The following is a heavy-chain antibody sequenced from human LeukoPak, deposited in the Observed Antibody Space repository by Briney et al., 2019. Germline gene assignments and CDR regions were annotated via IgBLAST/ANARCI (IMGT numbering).Heavy chain of an antibody. Sequence: GGSLRLSCAVSGFTFSSYGMHWVRQAPDKGLEWVAVIWYDGSNKYYADSVKGRFTISRDSSKNTLDLQMNSLRAEDTAVYYCVRVGYTNYGIDYWGQGTLVTVSS. CDR2: IWYDGSNK. CDR1: GFTFSSYG. V-gene: IGHV3-33*01. J-gene: IGHJ4*02. D-gene: IGHD4-11*01. CDR3: VRVGYTNYGIDY.